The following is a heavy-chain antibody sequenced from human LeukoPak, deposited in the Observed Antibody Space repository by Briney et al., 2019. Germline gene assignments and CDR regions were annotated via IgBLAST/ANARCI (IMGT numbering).Heavy chain of an antibody. V-gene: IGHV1-8*01. CDR1: GYTFTSYD. Sequence: ASVNVSFKASGYTFTSYDINWVRQATGQGREGMGWMNPNSGNTGYAQKFQGRVSMTRNTAISTASMALSSLRSEDTAVYYCARGPNYYDSSGYYLGFDYWGQGTLVTVSS. CDR3: ARGPNYYDSSGYYLGFDY. D-gene: IGHD3-22*01. J-gene: IGHJ4*02. CDR2: MNPNSGNT.